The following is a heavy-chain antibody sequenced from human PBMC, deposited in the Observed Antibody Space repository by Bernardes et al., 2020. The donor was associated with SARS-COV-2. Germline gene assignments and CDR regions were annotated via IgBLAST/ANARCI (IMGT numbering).Heavy chain of an antibody. V-gene: IGHV3-74*01. D-gene: IGHD1-26*01. CDR3: ARGEWELYAFDI. J-gene: IGHJ3*02. Sequence: GWSLSLSCAASGFTFSSYWMHWVRQAPGQGLVWVSRINVDGRNTRYADSVKGRFTISRDNAKNTLYLQMNSLRAEDAAVYYCARGEWELYAFDIWGQGTMVTVSS. CDR2: INVDGRNT. CDR1: GFTFSSYW.